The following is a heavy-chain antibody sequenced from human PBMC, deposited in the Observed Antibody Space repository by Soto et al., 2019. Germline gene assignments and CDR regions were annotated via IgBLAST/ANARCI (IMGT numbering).Heavy chain of an antibody. J-gene: IGHJ4*02. D-gene: IGHD5-18*01. CDR3: SRGILV. CDR2: ISYGGST. CDR1: GGSINSGGYC. Sequence: QVQLQESGPGLVKPSQTLSLTCTVSGGSINSGGYCWSWIRQHPGKGLDWIGCISYGGSTSYNPSLRSRVTISVAASKNQCSRKLTSVTAADTAVYYCSRGILVWGQGALITVSS. V-gene: IGHV4-31*03.